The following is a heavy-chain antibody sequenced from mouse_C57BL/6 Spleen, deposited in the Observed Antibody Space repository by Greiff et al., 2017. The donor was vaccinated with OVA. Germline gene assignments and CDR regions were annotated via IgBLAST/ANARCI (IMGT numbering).Heavy chain of an antibody. CDR2: IYPGSGNT. CDR3: ARGRVFDY. Sequence: VQLQQSGAELVRPGASVKLSCKASGYTFTDYYINWVKQRPGQGLEWIARIYPGSGNTYYNEKFKGKATLTAEKSSSTAYMQLSSLTSEDSAVYFCARGRVFDYWGQGTTLTVSS. CDR1: GYTFTDYY. J-gene: IGHJ2*01. V-gene: IGHV1-76*01.